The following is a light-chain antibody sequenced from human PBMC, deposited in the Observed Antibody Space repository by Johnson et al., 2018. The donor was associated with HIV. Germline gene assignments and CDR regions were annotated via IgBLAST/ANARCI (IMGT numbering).Light chain of an antibody. V-gene: IGLV1-51*01. CDR3: GTWDSSLSTYV. CDR1: SSNIENNY. CDR2: DNY. J-gene: IGLJ1*01. Sequence: QSVLTQPPSVSATPGQKVTISCSGSSSNIENNYVSWYQHLPGTAPKLLIYDNYKRPSGIPDRFSGSKSGTAATLGITGLQTGDEADYYCGTWDSSLSTYVFGTGTKVTVL.